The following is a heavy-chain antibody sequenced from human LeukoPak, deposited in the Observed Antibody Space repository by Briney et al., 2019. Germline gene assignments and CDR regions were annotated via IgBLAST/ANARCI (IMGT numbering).Heavy chain of an antibody. V-gene: IGHV1-18*04. CDR2: ISAYNGNT. CDR1: GYTFTGYY. Sequence: ASVKVSCKASGYTFTGYYMHWVRQAPGQGLEWMGWISAYNGNTNYAQKLQGRVTMTTDTPTSTAYMELRSLRSDDTAVYYCARGVTGDPLYYYYMDVWGKGTTVTVSS. D-gene: IGHD7-27*01. CDR3: ARGVTGDPLYYYYMDV. J-gene: IGHJ6*03.